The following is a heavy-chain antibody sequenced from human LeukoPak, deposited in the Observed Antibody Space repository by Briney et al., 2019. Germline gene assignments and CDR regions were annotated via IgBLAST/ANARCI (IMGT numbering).Heavy chain of an antibody. Sequence: ASVKVSCKASGYTFTSYAMNWVRQAPGQGLEWMGGIIPIFGTANYAQKFQGRVTITADESTSTAYMELSSLRSEDTAVYYCASVPMVRGVIPQIDDAFDIWGQGTMVTVSS. CDR2: IIPIFGTA. CDR3: ASVPMVRGVIPQIDDAFDI. CDR1: GYTFTSYA. V-gene: IGHV1-69*13. D-gene: IGHD3-10*01. J-gene: IGHJ3*02.